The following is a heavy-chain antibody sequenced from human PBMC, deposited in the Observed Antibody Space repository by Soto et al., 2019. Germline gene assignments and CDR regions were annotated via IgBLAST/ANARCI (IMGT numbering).Heavy chain of an antibody. V-gene: IGHV4-59*01. CDR2: IYYSGST. J-gene: IGHJ4*02. Sequence: SETLSLTCTVSGGSISSYYWSWIRQPPGKGLEWIGYIYYSGSTNYNPSLKSRVTISVDTSKNQFSLKLSSVTAADTAVYYCARAYGDYVFDYWGQGTLVTVPS. CDR1: GGSISSYY. CDR3: ARAYGDYVFDY. D-gene: IGHD4-17*01.